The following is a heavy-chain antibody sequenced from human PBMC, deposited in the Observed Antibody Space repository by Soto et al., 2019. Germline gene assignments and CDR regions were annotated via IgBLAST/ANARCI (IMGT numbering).Heavy chain of an antibody. V-gene: IGHV1-18*01. CDR3: ARVRSRLRLYNWFDP. J-gene: IGHJ5*02. D-gene: IGHD5-12*01. CDR1: GYTFTSYG. Sequence: QVQMVQSGAEVKKPGASVKVSCKASGYTFTSYGISWVRQAPGQGLERMGWISAYNGNTNYAQKLQGRVTMTTDTSTSTAYMELRSLRSDDTAVYYCARVRSRLRLYNWFDPWGQGTLVTVSS. CDR2: ISAYNGNT.